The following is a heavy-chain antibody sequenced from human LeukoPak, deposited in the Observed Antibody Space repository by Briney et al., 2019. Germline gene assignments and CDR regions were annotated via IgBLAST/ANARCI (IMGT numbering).Heavy chain of an antibody. CDR1: GGSISSYY. CDR3: ARSKVRGNWFDP. V-gene: IGHV4-59*01. Sequence: NSPETLSLTCTVSGGSISSYYWSWIRQPPGKGLEWIGYIYYSGSTNYNPSLKSRVTISVDTSKNQFSLKLSSVTAADTAVYYCARSKVRGNWFDPWGQGTLVTVSS. CDR2: IYYSGST. J-gene: IGHJ5*02. D-gene: IGHD3-10*01.